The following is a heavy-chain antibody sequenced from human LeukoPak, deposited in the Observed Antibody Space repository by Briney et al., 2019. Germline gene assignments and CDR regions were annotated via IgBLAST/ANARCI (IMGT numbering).Heavy chain of an antibody. D-gene: IGHD2-15*01. J-gene: IGHJ4*02. CDR2: ISGSGGST. CDR1: GFNFSSYA. V-gene: IGHV3-23*01. CDR3: AKSPICSGDSCYAPPPVDY. Sequence: GGSLRLSCAASGFNFSSYAMSWVRQAPGKGLEWVSAISGSGGSTYYADSVKGRFTISRDNSKNTLYLQMNSLRAENTAVYYCAKSPICSGDSCYAPPPVDYWGQGTLVTVSS.